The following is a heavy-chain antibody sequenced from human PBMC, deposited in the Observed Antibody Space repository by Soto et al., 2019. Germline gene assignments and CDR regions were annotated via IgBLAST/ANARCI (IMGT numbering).Heavy chain of an antibody. CDR3: ARTRYNWNYGFDY. CDR1: GFTVSSNY. Sequence: GGSLRLSCAASGFTVSSNYMSWVRQAPGKGLEWVSVIYSGGSSYYADSVKGRFTISRDNSKNTLYLQMNSLRAADTAVYYCARTRYNWNYGFDYWGQGTLVTVSS. CDR2: IYSGGSS. D-gene: IGHD1-7*01. V-gene: IGHV3-53*05. J-gene: IGHJ4*02.